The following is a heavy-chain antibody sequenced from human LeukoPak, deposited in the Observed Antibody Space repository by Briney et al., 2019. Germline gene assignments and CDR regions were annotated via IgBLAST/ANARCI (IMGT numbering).Heavy chain of an antibody. CDR3: ARDEITPRGIGLVY. Sequence: ASVKASCKASGETFIDYYIHWVRQAPGQGLKWMGIINPSGDSTTYAQKFQGRVTMTRDTSTTTVYMELSSLRSEDTAVYYCARDEITPRGIGLVYWRQGTLVTVSS. CDR1: GETFIDYY. CDR2: INPSGDST. D-gene: IGHD1-14*01. V-gene: IGHV1-46*01. J-gene: IGHJ4*02.